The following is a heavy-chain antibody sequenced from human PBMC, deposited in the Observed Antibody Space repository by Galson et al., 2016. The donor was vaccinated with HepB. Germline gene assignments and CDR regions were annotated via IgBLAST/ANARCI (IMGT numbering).Heavy chain of an antibody. CDR3: ATDQGGYASGFQTFDN. CDR2: IKSNLDGETI. D-gene: IGHD5-18*01. J-gene: IGHJ4*02. CDR1: GFFFNNAW. V-gene: IGHV3-15*07. Sequence: SLRLSCATSGFFFNNAWMHWVRQAPGKGLEWVGRIKSNLDGETIDDDAPVAGRFTISRDDSRTDLYLHMNSLKIEDTAVYFCATDQGGYASGFQTFDNWGQGTLVTVSS.